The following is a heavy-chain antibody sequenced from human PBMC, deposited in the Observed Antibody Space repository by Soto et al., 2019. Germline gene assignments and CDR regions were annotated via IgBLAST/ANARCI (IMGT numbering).Heavy chain of an antibody. Sequence: EVLLLESGGGLVQPGGSLRLSCAVSGFSLTSYALTWVRQPPGKGLEWVSSISGSDGGTYYADSVKGRFTLSRDNSKNMLYLQMNSLRAEDTAIYFCAKERGYGANTYYFDHWAREPWSPSPQ. CDR1: GFSLTSYA. D-gene: IGHD4-17*01. J-gene: IGHJ4*02. CDR2: ISGSDGGT. V-gene: IGHV3-23*01. CDR3: AKERGYGANTYYFDH.